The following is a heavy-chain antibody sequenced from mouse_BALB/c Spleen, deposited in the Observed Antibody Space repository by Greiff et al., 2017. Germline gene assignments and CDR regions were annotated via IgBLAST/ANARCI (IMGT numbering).Heavy chain of an antibody. D-gene: IGHD1-2*01. J-gene: IGHJ4*01. Sequence: VKLQESGPGLVQPSQSLSITCTVSGFSLTSYGVHWVRQSPGKGLEWLGVIWSGGSTDYNAAFISRLSISKDNSKSQVFFKMNSLQANDTAIYYCASNYYGYVNYAMDYWGQGTSVTVSS. CDR2: IWSGGST. V-gene: IGHV2-2*02. CDR1: GFSLTSYG. CDR3: ASNYYGYVNYAMDY.